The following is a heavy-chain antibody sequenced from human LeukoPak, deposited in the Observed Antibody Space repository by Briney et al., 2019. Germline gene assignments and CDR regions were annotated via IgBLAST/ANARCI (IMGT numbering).Heavy chain of an antibody. J-gene: IGHJ4*02. D-gene: IGHD3-10*01. Sequence: GGSLRLSCAASGFTFSSYTMNWVRQAPGKGLEWVSAISGSGGSTYYADSVKGRFTISRDTSKNTLYLQMNSLRAEDTAVYYCANYYYGSGSKLDYWGQGTLVTVSS. CDR2: ISGSGGST. V-gene: IGHV3-23*01. CDR3: ANYYYGSGSKLDY. CDR1: GFTFSSYT.